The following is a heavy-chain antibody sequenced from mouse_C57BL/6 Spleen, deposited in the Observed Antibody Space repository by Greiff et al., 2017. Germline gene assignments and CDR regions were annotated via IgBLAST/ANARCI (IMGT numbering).Heavy chain of an antibody. CDR3: ARGRLQDAMDY. CDR2: IYPYNDGT. J-gene: IGHJ4*01. D-gene: IGHD2-4*01. Sequence: EVQLQQSGPELVKPGASVQMSCKASGYTFTSYVMHWVKQKPGQGLEWIGYIYPYNDGTKYNEKFKGKATLTSDKSSSTAYMELSSLTSEDSAVYYCARGRLQDAMDYWGQGTSVTVSS. CDR1: GYTFTSYV. V-gene: IGHV1-14*01.